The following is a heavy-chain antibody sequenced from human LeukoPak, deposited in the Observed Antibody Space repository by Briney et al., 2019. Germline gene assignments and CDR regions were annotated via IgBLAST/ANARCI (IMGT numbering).Heavy chain of an antibody. CDR1: GGSITSANYY. J-gene: IGHJ4*02. Sequence: SETLSLTCSVSGGSITSANYYWAWIRHPPGGGLEWIGSISYSGTSHYDPSLGRRATMSVDTSKNQFSLLLNSMTAADTAVYYCARDFLYGNYPDYFDSWGQGILVTISS. CDR3: ARDFLYGNYPDYFDS. V-gene: IGHV4-39*07. CDR2: ISYSGTS. D-gene: IGHD2-8*01.